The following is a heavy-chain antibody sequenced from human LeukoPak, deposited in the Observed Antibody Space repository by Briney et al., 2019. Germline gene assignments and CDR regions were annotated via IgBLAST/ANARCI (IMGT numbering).Heavy chain of an antibody. CDR2: ISSSSSAI. CDR3: ARDRSYYDILTGYYKYYFDY. CDR1: GFTFRSLG. D-gene: IGHD3-9*01. V-gene: IGHV3-21*01. Sequence: PGGSLRLSCAASGFTFRSLGMNWVRQAPGKGLEWLSSISSSSSAIYYADSVKGRFTISRDNAKNSLYLQMNSLRAEDTAVYSCARDRSYYDILTGYYKYYFDYWGQGTLVTVSS. J-gene: IGHJ4*02.